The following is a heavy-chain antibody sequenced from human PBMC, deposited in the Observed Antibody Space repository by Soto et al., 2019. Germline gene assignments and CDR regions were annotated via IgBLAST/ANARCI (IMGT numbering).Heavy chain of an antibody. CDR2: ISTTSFTI. D-gene: IGHD2-15*01. Sequence: GGSLRLSCAASCFSFSTYNMDWVRQAPGKRPEWIAYISTTSFTIYYADSVKGRFTISRDNDRNSLYLEMNSLRDEDTAVYYCARDRCYDGTCYSASDSWGQGTLVTSPQ. J-gene: IGHJ5*01. CDR3: ARDRCYDGTCYSASDS. V-gene: IGHV3-48*02. CDR1: CFSFSTYN.